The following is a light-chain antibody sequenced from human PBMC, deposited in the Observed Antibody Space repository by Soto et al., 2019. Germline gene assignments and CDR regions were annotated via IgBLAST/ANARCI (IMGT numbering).Light chain of an antibody. Sequence: QSALTQPASVSGSPGQSITISCTGTSSDVGGYNYVSWYQQHPGKAPKLMIYEVSNRPSGVSNRFSGSKSGNTASLTISGHQAEDEADYYCTSYTSSITYVFGTGTKLTVL. V-gene: IGLV2-14*01. J-gene: IGLJ1*01. CDR3: TSYTSSITYV. CDR1: SSDVGGYNY. CDR2: EVS.